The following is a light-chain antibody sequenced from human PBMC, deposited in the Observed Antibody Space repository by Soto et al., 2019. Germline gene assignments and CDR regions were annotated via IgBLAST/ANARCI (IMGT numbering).Light chain of an antibody. CDR1: QSISSY. V-gene: IGKV1-39*01. Sequence: DIQMTQSPSSLSASVGDRVTITCRASQSISSYLNWYQQKPGKAPKVLIYAASSLQSGVPSRFSGSGSGTVFTLTISSLQPEDFATYNCQQSYSTPLSTFAPGTKVNIK. CDR2: AAS. J-gene: IGKJ3*01. CDR3: QQSYSTPLST.